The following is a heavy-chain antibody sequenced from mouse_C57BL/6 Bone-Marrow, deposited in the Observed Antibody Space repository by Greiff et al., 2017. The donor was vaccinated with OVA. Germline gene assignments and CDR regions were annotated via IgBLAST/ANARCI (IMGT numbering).Heavy chain of an antibody. V-gene: IGHV1-69*01. CDR1: GYTFTSYW. J-gene: IGHJ3*01. CDR2: IDPSDSYT. Sequence: QVQLKQPGAELVMPGASVKLSCKASGYTFTSYWMHWVKQRPGQGLEWIGEIDPSDSYTNYNQKFKGKSTLTVDKSSSTAYMQLSSLTSEDSAVYYCAPYYYGSSWGFAYWGQGTLVTVSA. D-gene: IGHD1-1*01. CDR3: APYYYGSSWGFAY.